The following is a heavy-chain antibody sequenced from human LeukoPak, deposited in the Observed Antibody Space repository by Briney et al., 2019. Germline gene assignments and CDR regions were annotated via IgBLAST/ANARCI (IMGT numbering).Heavy chain of an antibody. V-gene: IGHV1-8*03. CDR2: MNPNSGNT. CDR3: ARVPDYPTVTTLDY. Sequence: ASVKVSCKASGYTFTSYDINWVRQATGQGLEWMGWMNPNSGNTGYAQKFQGRVTITRNTSISTAYMELSSLRAEDTAVYYCARVPDYPTVTTLDYWGQGTLVTVSS. CDR1: GYTFTSYD. D-gene: IGHD4-17*01. J-gene: IGHJ4*02.